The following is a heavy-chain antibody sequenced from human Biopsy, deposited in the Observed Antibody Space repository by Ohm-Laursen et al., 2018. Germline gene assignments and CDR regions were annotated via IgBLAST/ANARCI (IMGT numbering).Heavy chain of an antibody. D-gene: IGHD3-3*01. J-gene: IGHJ5*02. CDR1: GFTFSSHA. CDR3: ARDLYDFCGGCPFDP. Sequence: LRLACAPSGFTFSSHAMSWLRQAPGKGPECVSVINGSGGSSYYAGPVNGRFTISRVNSRNNLYLQINSLREDDTAMYYRARDLYDFCGGCPFDPWGQGTLVTVSP. V-gene: IGHV3-23*01. CDR2: INGSGGSS.